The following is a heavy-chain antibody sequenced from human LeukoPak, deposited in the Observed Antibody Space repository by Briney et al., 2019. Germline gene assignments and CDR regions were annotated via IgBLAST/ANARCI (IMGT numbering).Heavy chain of an antibody. V-gene: IGHV3-23*01. D-gene: IGHD6-13*01. CDR2: ISGNGGGT. J-gene: IGHJ6*02. CDR1: GFTFSNYA. CDR3: AKPHGGDSSSQSFGMDV. Sequence: GGSLRLSCAASGFTFSNYAMSWVRQAPGKGLEWVSAISGNGGGTYYADSVKGQFTISRDNSKNTLYLQMNSLRAEDTAVYYCAKPHGGDSSSQSFGMDVWGQGTTVTVSS.